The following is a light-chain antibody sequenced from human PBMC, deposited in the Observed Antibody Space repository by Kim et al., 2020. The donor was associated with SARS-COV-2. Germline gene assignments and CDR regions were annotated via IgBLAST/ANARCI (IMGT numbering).Light chain of an antibody. CDR2: AAS. Sequence: AFVVDRVTITCRTSQNINSHLNWYHQKPARAPKLLIYAASTLQGGVPSRFSGSGSETDFTLTISSLQPEDFATYFCQQTYISPVTFGPGTKVDIK. CDR1: QNINSH. V-gene: IGKV1-39*01. J-gene: IGKJ3*01. CDR3: QQTYISPVT.